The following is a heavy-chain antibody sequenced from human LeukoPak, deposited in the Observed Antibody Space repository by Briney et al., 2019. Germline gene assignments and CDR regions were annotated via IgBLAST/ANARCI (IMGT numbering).Heavy chain of an antibody. CDR2: ISGSGGST. Sequence: GGSLRLSCAASGFTFSSYAMSWVRQAPGKGLEWVSAISGSGGSTYYADSVKGRFTISRDNSKNTLYLHMNSLRAEDTAVYYCAKDLSTTWIQLWSPFDYWGQGTLVTVSS. CDR3: AKDLSTTWIQLWSPFDY. D-gene: IGHD5-18*01. CDR1: GFTFSSYA. V-gene: IGHV3-23*01. J-gene: IGHJ4*02.